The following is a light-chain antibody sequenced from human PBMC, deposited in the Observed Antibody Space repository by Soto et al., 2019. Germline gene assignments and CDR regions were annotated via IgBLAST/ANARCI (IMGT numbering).Light chain of an antibody. V-gene: IGKV1-33*01. CDR3: QQYDNLPWT. CDR1: QDISNY. CDR2: DAS. J-gene: IGKJ1*01. Sequence: DIQMTQSPSSLSASVGDRVTITCQASQDISNYLNWYQQKPGKAPKLLIYDASNLETVVPSRFSGSGSGTYFTFTISSLQPEDIATYYCQQYDNLPWTFGQGTKVEIK.